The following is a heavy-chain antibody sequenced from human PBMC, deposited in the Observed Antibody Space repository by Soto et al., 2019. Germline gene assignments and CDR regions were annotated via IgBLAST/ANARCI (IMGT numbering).Heavy chain of an antibody. CDR1: GYTFTSYY. CDR2: INPSGGST. Sequence: ASVKVSCKASGYTFTSYYMHWVRQAPGQGLEWMGIINPSGGSTSYAQKFQGRVTMTRDTSTSTVYMELSSLRSEDTAVYYCARDIVSDSSGYLSLLQGYWGQGTLVPVSS. V-gene: IGHV1-46*01. CDR3: ARDIVSDSSGYLSLLQGY. D-gene: IGHD3-22*01. J-gene: IGHJ4*02.